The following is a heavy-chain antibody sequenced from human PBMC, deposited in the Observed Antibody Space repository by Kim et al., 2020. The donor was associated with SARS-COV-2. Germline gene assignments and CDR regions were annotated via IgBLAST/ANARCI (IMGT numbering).Heavy chain of an antibody. CDR2: INTNTENP. CDR1: GYTFTSYA. J-gene: IGHJ6*02. D-gene: IGHD3-3*01. Sequence: ASVKVSCKASGYTFTSYAMNWVRQAPGQGLEWMGWINTNTENPTYAQGFTGRFVFSLDTSVSTAYLQISSLKAEDTAVYYCAREEWGGHYDFWSGYYIPMDVWGQGTTVTVSS. V-gene: IGHV7-4-1*02. CDR3: AREEWGGHYDFWSGYYIPMDV.